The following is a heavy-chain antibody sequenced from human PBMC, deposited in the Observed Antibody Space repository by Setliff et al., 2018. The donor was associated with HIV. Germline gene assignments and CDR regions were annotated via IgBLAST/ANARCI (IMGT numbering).Heavy chain of an antibody. J-gene: IGHJ6*03. CDR2: IYYSGST. D-gene: IGHD2-15*01. CDR3: ARHPFYCSGGSCYSYYYYYMDV. CDR1: GGSLSSSSYY. V-gene: IGHV4-39*01. Sequence: LSLTCTVSGGSLSSSSYYWGWIRQPPGKGLEWIGSIYYSGSTYYNPSLKSRVTISVDTSKNQFSLKLSSVTAADTAVYYCARHPFYCSGGSCYSYYYYYMDVWGKGTTVTVSS.